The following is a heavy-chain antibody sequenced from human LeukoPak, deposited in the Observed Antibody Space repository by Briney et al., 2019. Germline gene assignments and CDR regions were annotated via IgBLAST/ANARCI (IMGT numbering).Heavy chain of an antibody. J-gene: IGHJ4*02. V-gene: IGHV3-20*04. CDR1: GFTFDDYG. Sequence: GGSLRLSCVASGFTFDDYGMRWVRQAPGKGLEWVSGINWNGGSTGYADSVKGRFTISRDNAKNSLYLQMNSLRAEDTALYYCARDSGYTTSPGYWGQGTLVTVSS. D-gene: IGHD3-16*02. CDR3: ARDSGYTTSPGY. CDR2: INWNGGST.